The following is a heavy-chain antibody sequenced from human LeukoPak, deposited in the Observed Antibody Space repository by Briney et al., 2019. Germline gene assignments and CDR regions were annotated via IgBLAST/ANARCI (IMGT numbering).Heavy chain of an antibody. D-gene: IGHD6-13*01. V-gene: IGHV1-69*06. CDR3: ARDGAKIAAAGTFDY. Sequence: SVRVSCKASGGTFSSYAISWVRQAPEQGLEWMGGIIPIFGTANYAQKFQGRVTITADKSTSTAYMELSSLRSEDTAVYYCARDGAKIAAAGTFDYWGQGTLVTVSS. J-gene: IGHJ4*02. CDR2: IIPIFGTA. CDR1: GGTFSSYA.